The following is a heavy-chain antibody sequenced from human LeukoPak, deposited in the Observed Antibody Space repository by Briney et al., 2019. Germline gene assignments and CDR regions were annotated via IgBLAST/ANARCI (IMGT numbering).Heavy chain of an antibody. V-gene: IGHV3-23*01. D-gene: IGHD2-2*01. CDR1: GFTFSSYA. CDR3: ANSYCSSTSCYLYYFDY. Sequence: GGSLRLSCAASGFTFSSYAMSWVRQAPGKGLEGVSAISGSGGSTYHADSVKGRFTISRDNPKNTLYLQMNSLRAEDTAVYYCANSYCSSTSCYLYYFDYRGQGTLVTVSS. CDR2: ISGSGGST. J-gene: IGHJ4*02.